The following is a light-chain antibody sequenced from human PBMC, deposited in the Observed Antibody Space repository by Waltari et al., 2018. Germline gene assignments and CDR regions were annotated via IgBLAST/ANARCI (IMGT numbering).Light chain of an antibody. V-gene: IGKV1-5*03. CDR2: KAS. J-gene: IGKJ1*01. CDR3: LQYNGEPRT. CDR1: QNINTW. Sequence: DIQMTQSPSTLSASVGDRVIITCRASQNINTWLAWHQQKPGKAPNLLIYKASSLESGVPSRFSGSGSGTEFTLTISSLQPDDFATYYCLQYNGEPRTFGQGTKVEVK.